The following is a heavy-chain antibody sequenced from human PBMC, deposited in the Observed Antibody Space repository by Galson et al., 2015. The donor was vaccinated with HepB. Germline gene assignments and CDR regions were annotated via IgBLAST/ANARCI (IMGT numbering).Heavy chain of an antibody. CDR1: GYSFTSYW. CDR3: ARHYFFGVGATQKDYYYYGMDV. D-gene: IGHD1-26*01. J-gene: IGHJ6*02. V-gene: IGHV5-51*01. Sequence: QSGAEVKKPGESLKISCKGSGYSFTSYWIGWVRQMPGKGLEWMGIIYPGDSDTRYSPSFQGQVTISADKSISTAYLQWSSLKASDTAMYYCARHYFFGVGATQKDYYYYGMDVWGQGTTVTVSS. CDR2: IYPGDSDT.